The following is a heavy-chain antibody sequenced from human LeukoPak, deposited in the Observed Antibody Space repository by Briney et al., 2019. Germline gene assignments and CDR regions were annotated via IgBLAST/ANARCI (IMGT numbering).Heavy chain of an antibody. CDR1: GASININNYY. CDR3: VRLVYDDLHYFDY. Sequence: PSEALSLTCSVSGASININNYYWSWIRQHPGKGLEWIGYIYYSGSSYYSPSLQSRVRLSVDTSKNQFSLRLSSVTAADTAVYYCVRLVYDDLHYFDYWGQGSLVTVSS. J-gene: IGHJ4*02. CDR2: IYYSGSS. D-gene: IGHD5/OR15-5a*01. V-gene: IGHV4-31*03.